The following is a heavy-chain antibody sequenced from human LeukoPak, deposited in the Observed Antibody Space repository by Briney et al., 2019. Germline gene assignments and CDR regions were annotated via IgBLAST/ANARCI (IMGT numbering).Heavy chain of an antibody. J-gene: IGHJ4*02. D-gene: IGHD4-17*01. CDR1: GFTFDDYG. V-gene: IGHV3-20*04. CDR3: ARDPSTVTTY. Sequence: GGSLRLSCAASGFTFDDYGMSWVRQAPGKGLEWVSGINWNSVSTAYADSVKGRFTISRDNAKNSLYLQMNSLRAEDTAVYYCARDPSTVTTYWGQGTLVTVSS. CDR2: INWNSVST.